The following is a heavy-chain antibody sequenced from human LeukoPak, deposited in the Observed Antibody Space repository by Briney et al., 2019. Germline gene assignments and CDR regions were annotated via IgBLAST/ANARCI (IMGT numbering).Heavy chain of an antibody. CDR3: AARIAVAGPKYYYYYYDMDV. Sequence: SETLSLTCTVPGGSISSYYWSWIRQPAGKGLEWIGRIYTSGSTNYNPSLKSRVTMSVDTSKNQFSLKLSSVTAADTAVYYCAARIAVAGPKYYYYYYDMDVWGQGTTVTVSS. V-gene: IGHV4-4*07. D-gene: IGHD6-19*01. CDR1: GGSISSYY. J-gene: IGHJ6*02. CDR2: IYTSGST.